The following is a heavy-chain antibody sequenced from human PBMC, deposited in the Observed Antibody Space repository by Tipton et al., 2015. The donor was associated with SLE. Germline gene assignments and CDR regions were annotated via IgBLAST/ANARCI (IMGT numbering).Heavy chain of an antibody. CDR2: IYTSGST. Sequence: TLSLTCIVSGGSISSSSYYWSWIRQPAGKGLEWIGRIYTSGSTNYNPSLKSRVTMSVDTSKNQFSLKLSSVTAADTAVYYCARGQPTVTKGAFDILGQGTMVTVSS. CDR3: ARGQPTVTKGAFDI. J-gene: IGHJ3*02. D-gene: IGHD4-17*01. V-gene: IGHV4-61*02. CDR1: GGSISSSSYY.